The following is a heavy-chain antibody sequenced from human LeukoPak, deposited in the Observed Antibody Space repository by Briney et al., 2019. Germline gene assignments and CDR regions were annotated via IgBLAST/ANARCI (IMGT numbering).Heavy chain of an antibody. Sequence: GGSLRLSCAASGFTFSSYGMHWVRQAPGKGLEWVAVIWYDGSNKYYADSVKGRFTISRDNSKNTLYLQMNSLRAEDTAVYYCAKDKTSSGYYDYWGQGTLVTVSS. CDR2: IWYDGSNK. D-gene: IGHD3-22*01. J-gene: IGHJ4*02. CDR1: GFTFSSYG. V-gene: IGHV3-33*06. CDR3: AKDKTSSGYYDY.